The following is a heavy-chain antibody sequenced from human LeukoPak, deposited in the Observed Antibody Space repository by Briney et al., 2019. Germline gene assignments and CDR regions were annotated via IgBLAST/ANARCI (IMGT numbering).Heavy chain of an antibody. V-gene: IGHV3-48*03. CDR1: GFTFSSYE. J-gene: IGHJ4*02. Sequence: GSLGLSCAASGFTFSSYEMNWVRQAPGKGLEWVSYISSSGSTIYYADSVKGRFTISRDNAKNSLYLQMNSLRAEDTAVYYCASSYSNPLGYWGQGTLVTVSS. CDR2: ISSSGSTI. D-gene: IGHD4-11*01. CDR3: ASSYSNPLGY.